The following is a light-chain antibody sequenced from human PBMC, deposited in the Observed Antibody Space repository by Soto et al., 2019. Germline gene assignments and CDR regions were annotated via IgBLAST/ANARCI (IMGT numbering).Light chain of an antibody. J-gene: IGKJ1*01. Sequence: DIVMTQSPDSLSVSLGERATINCSSSQIFLYSSNNKNYLAWYQQKPGQPPKLLIYWASTRESGVPDRFSGSGSGTDFTLTISSLQAEDVAVYYCQQYYSTPQTFGQGTKVDI. V-gene: IGKV4-1*01. CDR2: WAS. CDR3: QQYYSTPQT. CDR1: QIFLYSSNNKNY.